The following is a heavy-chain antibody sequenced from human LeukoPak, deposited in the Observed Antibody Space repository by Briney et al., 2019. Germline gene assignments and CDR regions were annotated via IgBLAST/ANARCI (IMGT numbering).Heavy chain of an antibody. CDR1: GFTFEDYA. Sequence: PGRSLRLSXAASGFTFEDYAMHWVRQAPGKGLEWVSGISWNSGSIGYADSVKGRFTISRDNAKNSLYLQMNSLRAEDMALYYCAKDMAGYSSGNFDYWGQGTLVTVSS. D-gene: IGHD6-19*01. J-gene: IGHJ4*02. V-gene: IGHV3-9*03. CDR2: ISWNSGSI. CDR3: AKDMAGYSSGNFDY.